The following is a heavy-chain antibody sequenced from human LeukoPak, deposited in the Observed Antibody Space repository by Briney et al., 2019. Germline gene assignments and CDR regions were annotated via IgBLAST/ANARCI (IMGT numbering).Heavy chain of an antibody. Sequence: SETLSLTCAVYGGSFSGYYWSWIRQPPGKGLEWIGEISHSGSTNYNPSLKSRVTISVDTSKNQFSLKLSSVTAADTAVYYCARGDYCGGDCYSVDWGQGTLVTVSS. D-gene: IGHD2-21*01. V-gene: IGHV4-34*01. J-gene: IGHJ4*02. CDR2: ISHSGST. CDR3: ARGDYCGGDCYSVD. CDR1: GGSFSGYY.